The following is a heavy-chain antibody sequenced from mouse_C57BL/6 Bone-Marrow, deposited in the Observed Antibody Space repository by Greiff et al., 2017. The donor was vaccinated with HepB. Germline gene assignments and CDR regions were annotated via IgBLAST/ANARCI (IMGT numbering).Heavy chain of an antibody. CDR2: IYPGDGDT. CDR3: ARGERQLRLFAY. J-gene: IGHJ3*01. Sequence: QVQLQQSGPELVKPGASVKISCKASGYAFSSSWMNWVKQRPGKGLEWIGRIYPGDGDTNYNGKFKGKATLTADKSSSTAYMQLSSLTSEDSEVYFCARGERQLRLFAYWGQGTLVTVSA. D-gene: IGHD3-2*02. CDR1: GYAFSSSW. V-gene: IGHV1-82*01.